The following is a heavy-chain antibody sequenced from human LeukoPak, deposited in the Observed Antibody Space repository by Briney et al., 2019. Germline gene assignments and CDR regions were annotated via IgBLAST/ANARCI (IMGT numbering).Heavy chain of an antibody. CDR3: ARDTLGYCSSTSCHLQGYYYYMDV. CDR2: IIPIFGTA. CDR1: GGTFSSYA. Sequence: ASVKVSCKASGGTFSSYAISWVRQAPGQGLEWMGGIIPIFGTANYAQKFQGRVTITADESTSTAYMELSSLRSEDTAVYYCARDTLGYCSSTSCHLQGYYYYMDVWGKGTTVTVSS. D-gene: IGHD2-2*01. V-gene: IGHV1-69*13. J-gene: IGHJ6*03.